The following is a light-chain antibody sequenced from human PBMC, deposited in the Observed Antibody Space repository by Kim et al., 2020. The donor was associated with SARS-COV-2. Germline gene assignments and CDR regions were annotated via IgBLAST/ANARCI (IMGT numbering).Light chain of an antibody. CDR2: AAS. Sequence: IQLTQSPSSLSGSVGDRVTITCRASPAASTYLAWYQHKPPKAPRLLIYAASTLQSRVPSRFSGSGSGTDFTLTISNLQAEDSAIYYCQQLNSLPLTFGGGTKVDIK. J-gene: IGKJ4*01. V-gene: IGKV1-9*01. CDR1: PAASTY. CDR3: QQLNSLPLT.